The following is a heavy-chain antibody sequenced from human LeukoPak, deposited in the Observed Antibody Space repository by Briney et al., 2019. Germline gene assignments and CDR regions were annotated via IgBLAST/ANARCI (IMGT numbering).Heavy chain of an antibody. CDR1: GFIFSSHA. V-gene: IGHV3-23*01. CDR2: IGGSGRST. Sequence: PGGSLRLSCAASGFIFSSHAMSWVRQAPGKGLEWVSAIGGSGRSTYYADSVKGRFTISRDNSKNTLYLQMSSLRAEDTAVYYCAKDYGGNPHDYWGQGTLVTVAS. CDR3: AKDYGGNPHDY. D-gene: IGHD4-23*01. J-gene: IGHJ4*02.